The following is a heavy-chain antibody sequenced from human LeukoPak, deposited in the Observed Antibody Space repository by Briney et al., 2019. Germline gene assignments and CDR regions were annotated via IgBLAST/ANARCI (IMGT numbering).Heavy chain of an antibody. Sequence: PGGSLRLSCAASGFTFDDYAMHWVRQAPGKGLEWVSGIRWNSDSIGYADSVKGRFTISRDNAKNSLYLQMNSLRAEDTALYYCAKGKYSSGRSVLFDYWGQGTLVTVSS. V-gene: IGHV3-9*01. J-gene: IGHJ4*02. CDR1: GFTFDDYA. CDR2: IRWNSDSI. D-gene: IGHD6-19*01. CDR3: AKGKYSSGRSVLFDY.